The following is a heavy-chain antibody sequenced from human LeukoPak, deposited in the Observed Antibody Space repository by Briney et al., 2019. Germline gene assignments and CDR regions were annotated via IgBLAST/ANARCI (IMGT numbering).Heavy chain of an antibody. V-gene: IGHV4-31*03. J-gene: IGHJ4*02. Sequence: SETLSLTCTVSGGSISSGDHYWSWIRQHPGKGLEWIGYIYSSGSTYYNPSLKSRVTISVDTSDNQFSLKLSSVTAADTAVYYCARSSDAYNVCYFDYWGQGTLVTVSS. D-gene: IGHD5-24*01. CDR2: IYSSGST. CDR3: ARSSDAYNVCYFDY. CDR1: GGSISSGDHY.